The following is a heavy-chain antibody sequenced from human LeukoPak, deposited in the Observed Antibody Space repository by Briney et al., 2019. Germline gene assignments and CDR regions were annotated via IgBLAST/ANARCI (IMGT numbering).Heavy chain of an antibody. V-gene: IGHV1-2*02. CDR1: GYTFTGYY. J-gene: IGHJ5*02. CDR2: INPNSGGT. Sequence: ASVKVSCKASGYTFTGYYMHWVRQAPGQGLEWMGWINPNSGGTNYAQKFQGRVTMTRDTSISTAYMELYSLRSDDTAVYYCARAGLGAGGSSPRPNWFDPWGQGTLVTVSS. CDR3: ARAGLGAGGSSPRPNWFDP. D-gene: IGHD1-26*01.